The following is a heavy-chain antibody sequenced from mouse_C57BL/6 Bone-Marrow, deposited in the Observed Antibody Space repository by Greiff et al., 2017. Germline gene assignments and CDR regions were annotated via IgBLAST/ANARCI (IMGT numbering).Heavy chain of an antibody. CDR3: ARFITTVGGYFDY. CDR1: GFNIKNTY. J-gene: IGHJ2*01. D-gene: IGHD1-1*01. Sequence: VQLQQSVAELVRPGASVKLSCTASGFNIKNTYMHWVKQRPEQGLEWIGRIDPANGNTKYAPKFPGKATITADTSSNTAYLQLSGLTSEDTAIYYCARFITTVGGYFDYWGQGTTLTVSS. V-gene: IGHV14-3*01. CDR2: IDPANGNT.